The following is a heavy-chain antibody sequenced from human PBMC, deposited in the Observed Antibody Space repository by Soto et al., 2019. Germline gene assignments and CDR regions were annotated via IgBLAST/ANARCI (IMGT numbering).Heavy chain of an antibody. J-gene: IGHJ4*02. CDR1: GGSISSAAYY. Sequence: QVQMQESGPGLVKPSQTLSLSCTVSGGSISSAAYYWSWIRQHPGKGLEWIGYISHSGSTYYTPSFTSRVIISADMSKNQFSLNLTSVTAADTAVYYCAREYTYGSNFFDCWGQGALVTVSS. V-gene: IGHV4-31*03. D-gene: IGHD5-18*01. CDR3: AREYTYGSNFFDC. CDR2: ISHSGST.